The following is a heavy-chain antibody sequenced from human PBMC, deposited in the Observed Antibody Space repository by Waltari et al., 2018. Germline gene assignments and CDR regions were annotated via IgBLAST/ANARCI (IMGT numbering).Heavy chain of an antibody. CDR1: GFAFSNSA. J-gene: IGHJ4*02. V-gene: IGHV3-23*01. Sequence: EVHLLESGGDLVQTGGSLSISCAASGFAFSNSAMSWVRQAPGKGLEWVSVISTSGGSAKYADSVQGRFTISRDNSKKTLHLQMNSLRVEDTAVYYCAKGTERYGGWAPIFDSWGQGTQVTVSS. CDR3: AKGTERYGGWAPIFDS. CDR2: ISTSGGSA. D-gene: IGHD6-19*01.